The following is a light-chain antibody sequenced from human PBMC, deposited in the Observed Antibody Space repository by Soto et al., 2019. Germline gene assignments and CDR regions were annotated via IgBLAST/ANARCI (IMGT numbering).Light chain of an antibody. V-gene: IGKV1-5*01. J-gene: IGKJ1*01. CDR1: QSISNW. CDR3: QQYNSYWGT. CDR2: DAS. Sequence: DIQMTHSPSTLAASVGDRVTITSRASQSISNWLAWYQQKQGKAPKLLIYDASSSESGVPSRFSGSGSGTEFTLTISSLQPDDFATYYCQQYNSYWGTFGQGTKVDIK.